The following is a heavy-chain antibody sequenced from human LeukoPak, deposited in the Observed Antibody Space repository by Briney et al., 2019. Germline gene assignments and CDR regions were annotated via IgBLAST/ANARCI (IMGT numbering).Heavy chain of an antibody. D-gene: IGHD7-27*01. CDR3: ARDGGLKWGNSLGP. CDR1: ISSITSGYY. CDR2: IYHTGST. J-gene: IGHJ5*02. Sequence: PSETLSLTCTVPISSITSGYYWGWVRQPPGRGLEWIGSIYHTGSTYYNPSLKSRVTMSVDISKNQFSLKLSSVTAADTAVYYCARDGGLKWGNSLGPWGQGTLVTVSS. V-gene: IGHV4-38-2*02.